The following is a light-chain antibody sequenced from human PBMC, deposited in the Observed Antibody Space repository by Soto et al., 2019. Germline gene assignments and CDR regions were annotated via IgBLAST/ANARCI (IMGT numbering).Light chain of an antibody. CDR1: VSDIGTFNR. CDR2: DVN. V-gene: IGLV2-18*02. CDR3: SSYTSSSTYV. Sequence: QSVLTQPPSVSGSPGQSVTISCTGTVSDIGTFNRVSWYQQPPGTAPKLLIYDVNNRPSGVPDRFSGSKSGNTASLTISGLQAEDEADYYCSSYTSSSTYVFGTGTKLTVL. J-gene: IGLJ1*01.